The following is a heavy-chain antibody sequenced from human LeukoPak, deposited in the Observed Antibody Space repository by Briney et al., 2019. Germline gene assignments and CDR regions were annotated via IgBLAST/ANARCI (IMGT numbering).Heavy chain of an antibody. CDR2: MNPNSGNT. Sequence: ASVKVSCKASGYTFTSYDINWVRQATGQGLEWMGWMNPNSGNTGYAQKFQGRVTMTRNTSISTACMELSSLRSEDTAVYYCARGGYCSSTSCYYNWFDPWGQGTLVTVSS. CDR1: GYTFTSYD. J-gene: IGHJ5*02. CDR3: ARGGYCSSTSCYYNWFDP. D-gene: IGHD2-2*01. V-gene: IGHV1-8*01.